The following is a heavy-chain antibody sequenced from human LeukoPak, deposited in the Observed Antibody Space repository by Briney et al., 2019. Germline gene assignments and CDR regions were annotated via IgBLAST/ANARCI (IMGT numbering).Heavy chain of an antibody. D-gene: IGHD1-26*01. Sequence: GGTLRLSCAASGFTFSNHAMSWVRQAPGKGLEWVSAIRGSGDRTHYADSVKGRFTISRDNSKNTLYLQMNSLRTEDTAVYYCAKDSKIVGATFRSYHYMDVWGKGTAVTVSS. CDR2: IRGSGDRT. CDR1: GFTFSNHA. V-gene: IGHV3-23*01. CDR3: AKDSKIVGATFRSYHYMDV. J-gene: IGHJ6*03.